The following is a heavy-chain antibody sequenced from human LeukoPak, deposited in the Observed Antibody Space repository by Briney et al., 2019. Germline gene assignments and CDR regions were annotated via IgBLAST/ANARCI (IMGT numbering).Heavy chain of an antibody. CDR1: GFTFSSYW. Sequence: GGSLRLPRAVSGFTFSSYWMHWVRQAPGKGLVWVSRISSDESSTSYADSVKGRFTISRDNAKNTLYLHMNSLRAEDTAVYYCARTIAGAGSYYGGTGFDYWGQGTLVTVSS. D-gene: IGHD6-19*01. CDR2: ISSDESST. V-gene: IGHV3-74*01. J-gene: IGHJ4*02. CDR3: ARTIAGAGSYYGGTGFDY.